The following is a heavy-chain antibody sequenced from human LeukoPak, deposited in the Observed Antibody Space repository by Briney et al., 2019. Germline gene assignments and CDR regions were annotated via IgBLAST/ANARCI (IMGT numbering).Heavy chain of an antibody. CDR1: GYAFTSYG. CDR3: ARAPNPLGYCSSTSCLERGFCHF. D-gene: IGHD2-2*01. J-gene: IGHJ4*02. CDR2: ISAYNGNT. V-gene: IGHV1-18*01. Sequence: ASVKVSCKASGYAFTSYGISWVRQAPGQGLEWMGWISAYNGNTNYAQKLQGRVTMTTDTSTSTAYMELRSLRSDDTAVYYCARAPNPLGYCSSTSCLERGFCHFWGQGALVTVSS.